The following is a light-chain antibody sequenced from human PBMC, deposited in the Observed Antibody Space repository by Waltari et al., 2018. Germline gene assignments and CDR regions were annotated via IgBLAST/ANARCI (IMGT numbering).Light chain of an antibody. Sequence: DIQMTQSPSSLSASVGDRATIPCRASQSISTYLNWYQQKPGKVPKLLIYVASSLQSGVPSRFSGSGSVTDFTLTNSSLQPGDFATYYCQQSYSMPPLTFGGGTKVKMK. CDR1: QSISTY. CDR3: QQSYSMPPLT. CDR2: VAS. V-gene: IGKV1-39*01. J-gene: IGKJ4*01.